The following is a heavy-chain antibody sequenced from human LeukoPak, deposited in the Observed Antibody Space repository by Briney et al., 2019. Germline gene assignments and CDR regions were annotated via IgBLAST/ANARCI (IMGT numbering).Heavy chain of an antibody. D-gene: IGHD2-2*01. V-gene: IGHV5-51*01. CDR2: IYPGDSDT. J-gene: IGHJ6*03. CDR3: ARQDIVVVPAATNYYYYMDV. Sequence: GESLKISCTGSGYSFTRSWIGWVRQMPGKGLEWMGIIYPGDSDTRYSPSFQGQVTISADKSISTAYLQWSSLKASDTAMYYCARQDIVVVPAATNYYYYMDVWGKGTTVTVSS. CDR1: GYSFTRSW.